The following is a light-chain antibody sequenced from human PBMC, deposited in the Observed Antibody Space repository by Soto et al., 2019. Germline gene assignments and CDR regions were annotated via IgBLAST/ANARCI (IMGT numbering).Light chain of an antibody. CDR1: QSVSSSY. CDR2: GAS. V-gene: IGKV3-20*01. Sequence: EIVLTQYPGTLSLSPGERATLSCRCSQSVSSSYLAWYQQTPGQAPRLLIYGASSRATGIPDRFSGSGSGTGFTLTISRLEPEDFAVYYCQQYGSSPLTFGGGTKVDNK. J-gene: IGKJ4*01. CDR3: QQYGSSPLT.